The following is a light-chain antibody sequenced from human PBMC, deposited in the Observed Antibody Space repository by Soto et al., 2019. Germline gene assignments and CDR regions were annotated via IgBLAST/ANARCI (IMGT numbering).Light chain of an antibody. CDR3: QQYGSSPT. V-gene: IGKV3-20*01. CDR1: QSLTTRY. CDR2: GAS. Sequence: EIVLTQSPGTLSLFPGERATLSCRASQSLTTRYFAWYQQKPGQAPRLLIYGASSRATGIPDRFSGSGSGTAFTLTSSRLEPEDFAVYSCQQYGSSPTFGQGTRLEIK. J-gene: IGKJ5*01.